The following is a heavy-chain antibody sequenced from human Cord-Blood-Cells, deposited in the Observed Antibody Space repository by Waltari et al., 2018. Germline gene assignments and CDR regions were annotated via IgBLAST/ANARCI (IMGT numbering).Heavy chain of an antibody. V-gene: IGHV4-39*07. CDR3: ARVITMVRGVIIDY. CDR1: GGSISSSSYY. Sequence: QLQLQESGPGLVKPSETLSLTCTVSGGSISSSSYYWGWIRQPPGKGLEWIGSIYYSGRTSYNPARKSRVTISVDTSKNQFSLKLSSVTAADTAVYYCARVITMVRGVIIDYWGQGTLVTVSS. CDR2: IYYSGRT. J-gene: IGHJ4*02. D-gene: IGHD3-10*01.